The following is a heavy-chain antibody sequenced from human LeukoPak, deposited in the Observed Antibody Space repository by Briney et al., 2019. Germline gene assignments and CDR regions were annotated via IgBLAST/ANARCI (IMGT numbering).Heavy chain of an antibody. CDR3: AGRIARAGVVDP. Sequence: SETLSLTCAVYGGSFSGYYWSWIRQPPGKGLEWIGEINHSGSTNYNPSLKSRVTISVDTSKNQFSLKLSSVTAADTAVYYCAGRIARAGVVDPLGQGTLVNGSS. CDR1: GGSFSGYY. D-gene: IGHD6-13*01. J-gene: IGHJ5*02. CDR2: INHSGST. V-gene: IGHV4-34*01.